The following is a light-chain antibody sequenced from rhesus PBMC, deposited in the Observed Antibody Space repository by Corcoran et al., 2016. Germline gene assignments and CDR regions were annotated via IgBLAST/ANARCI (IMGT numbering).Light chain of an antibody. CDR1: QGISSY. V-gene: IGKV1-25*01. Sequence: DIQMTQSPSSLSASVGDRVTITCRASQGISSYLAWYQQKPGKAPKLLIYKASTLQSGVPSRFSGIGSGTDCTLTLSSLQPEDFATYYCQQRHSYPLTFGVGTKVEIK. CDR3: QQRHSYPLT. J-gene: IGKJ4*01. CDR2: KAS.